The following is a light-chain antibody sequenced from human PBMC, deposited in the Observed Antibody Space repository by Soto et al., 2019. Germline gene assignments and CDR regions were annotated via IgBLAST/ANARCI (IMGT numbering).Light chain of an antibody. CDR2: LNSDGSH. CDR1: SGHSSYA. Sequence: QPVLTQSPSASASLGASVKLTCTLSSGHSSYAIAWHQQQPEKGPRYLMKLNSDGSHSKGDGIPDRFSGSSSGAERYLTISTLQSEDEADYSRQPWGTGPWVFGGGTKVTVL. V-gene: IGLV4-69*01. J-gene: IGLJ3*02. CDR3: QPWGTGPWV.